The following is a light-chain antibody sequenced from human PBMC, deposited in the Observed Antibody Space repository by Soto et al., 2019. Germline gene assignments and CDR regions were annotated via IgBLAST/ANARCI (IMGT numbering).Light chain of an antibody. CDR3: LQDHNYPRT. Sequence: AIPMTQSPSSLSASVGDRVTITCRASQDIRHELGWYQQKPGKAPKVLIYGASSLQRGVPSRFSGSGSGTDFTLTISSLQPEDFATYYCLQDHNYPRTFGQGTKVEIK. CDR2: GAS. J-gene: IGKJ1*01. CDR1: QDIRHE. V-gene: IGKV1-6*01.